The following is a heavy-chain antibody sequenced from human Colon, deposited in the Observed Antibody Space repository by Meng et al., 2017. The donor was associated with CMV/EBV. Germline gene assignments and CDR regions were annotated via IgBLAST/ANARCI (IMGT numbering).Heavy chain of an antibody. CDR3: ARRNSSSWYRTNYHAMDV. J-gene: IGHJ6*02. CDR2: ISGSGSLI. CDR1: QFSFNDYE. V-gene: IGHV3-48*03. D-gene: IGHD6-13*01. Sequence: SLKISCVGAQFSFNDYEMNWVRQAPGRGLEWISCISGSGSLIYYADSVRGRFTISRDNAKKSLYLQMNSLRAEDTAVYYCARRNSSSWYRTNYHAMDVWGQGTTVTVSS.